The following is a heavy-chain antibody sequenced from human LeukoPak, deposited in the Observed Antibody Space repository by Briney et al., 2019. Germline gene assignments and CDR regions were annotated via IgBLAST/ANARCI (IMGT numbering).Heavy chain of an antibody. CDR2: IYESGST. Sequence: PSETLSLTCNVSGGSIGGHTFYWDWIRQPPGKGLEWIGSIYESGSTYYTPSLKSRVTMSVDTSKNQFSLSLTSVTAADTAVYFCARGPGISGDHIYPDYWGQGIQVTVSS. CDR3: ARGPGISGDHIYPDY. D-gene: IGHD2-21*01. J-gene: IGHJ4*02. V-gene: IGHV4-39*07. CDR1: GGSIGGHTFY.